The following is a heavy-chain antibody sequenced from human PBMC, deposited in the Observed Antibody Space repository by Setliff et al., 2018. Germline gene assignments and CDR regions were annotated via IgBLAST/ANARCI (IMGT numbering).Heavy chain of an antibody. CDR3: ARDITREPYTGGFYHFDP. Sequence: LSLTCTVSGASITTGSYSWSWIRQSAGKGLEWVGRISGSGSATYNLSLKSRVSIFIDASNNQVSLDLSSVTAADSAVYYCARDITREPYTGGFYHFDPWGQGALVTVSS. V-gene: IGHV4-61*02. CDR1: GASITTGSYS. D-gene: IGHD3-16*01. J-gene: IGHJ5*02. CDR2: ISGSGSA.